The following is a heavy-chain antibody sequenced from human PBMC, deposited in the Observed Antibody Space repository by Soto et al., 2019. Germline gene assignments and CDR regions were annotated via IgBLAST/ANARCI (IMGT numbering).Heavy chain of an antibody. CDR2: IWFDGSDK. J-gene: IGHJ3*02. CDR3: ARLYCSASSCYSVGGFDI. Sequence: QVQLVESGGGVVQPGRSLRLSCAASGLTFSSYGMHWVRQAPGKGLGWVALIWFDGSDKYSADSVKGRFTISRDNSKNTLYLQMNSLRAEDTAVYYCARLYCSASSCYSVGGFDIWGQGTMVTVSS. D-gene: IGHD2-15*01. CDR1: GLTFSSYG. V-gene: IGHV3-33*03.